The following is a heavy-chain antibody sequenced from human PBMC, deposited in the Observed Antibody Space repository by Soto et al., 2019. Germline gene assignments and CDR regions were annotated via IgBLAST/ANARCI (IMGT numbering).Heavy chain of an antibody. CDR2: IYPGDSDT. CDR1: GYSFTSYW. D-gene: IGHD2-2*01. V-gene: IGHV5-51*01. CDR3: ARLRVVVVPAAIPLLRSWWFQTTGWLGP. Sequence: PGESLKISCKGSGYSFTSYWIGWVRQMPGKGLEWMGIIYPGDSDTRYSPSFQGQVTISADKSISTAYLQWSSLKASDTVMYYWARLRVVVVPAAIPLLRSWWFQTTGWLGPWGQGT. J-gene: IGHJ5*02.